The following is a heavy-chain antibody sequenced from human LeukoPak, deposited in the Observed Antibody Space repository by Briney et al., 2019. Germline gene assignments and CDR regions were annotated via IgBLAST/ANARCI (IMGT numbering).Heavy chain of an antibody. D-gene: IGHD4-23*01. Sequence: GGSLRISCAASGFSFSSSPMSWVRQTPGKGLEWVSGISSSGGDTPYADSVKGRFTISRDNSRNTLYLQMNSLRVEDTAVYYCAKKNSGLHPFDFWGQGTLVTVSS. CDR3: AKKNSGLHPFDF. CDR1: GFSFSSSP. V-gene: IGHV3-23*01. CDR2: ISSSGGDT. J-gene: IGHJ4*02.